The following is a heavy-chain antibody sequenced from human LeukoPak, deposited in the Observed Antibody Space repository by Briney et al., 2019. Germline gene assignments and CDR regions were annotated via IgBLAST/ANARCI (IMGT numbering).Heavy chain of an antibody. CDR3: ARAPYSSAWYYSFDY. J-gene: IGHJ4*02. V-gene: IGHV4-39*07. Sequence: SETLSLTCTVSGASISTRSNYWGWIRQPPGKGLEWIGEINHSGSTNYNPSLKSRVTISVDTSKNQFSLKLSSVTAADTAVYYCARAPYSSAWYYSFDYWGQGTLVTVSS. CDR1: GASISTRSNY. D-gene: IGHD6-19*01. CDR2: INHSGST.